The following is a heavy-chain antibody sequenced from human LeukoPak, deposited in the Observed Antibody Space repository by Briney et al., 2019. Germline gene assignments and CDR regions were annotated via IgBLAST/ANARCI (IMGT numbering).Heavy chain of an antibody. V-gene: IGHV1-24*01. CDR1: GNTFTDLS. CDR3: ATDFYRGRQFDY. J-gene: IGHJ4*02. CDR2: FDPEDVET. D-gene: IGHD2/OR15-2a*01. Sequence: EASVKVSCKVSGNTFTDLSMNWVRQAPGKGLEWMGGFDPEDVETIYAQKFQGRVTMTEDTSTETAYTELTSLRPEDTAVYYCATDFYRGRQFDYWGQGTLVTVSS.